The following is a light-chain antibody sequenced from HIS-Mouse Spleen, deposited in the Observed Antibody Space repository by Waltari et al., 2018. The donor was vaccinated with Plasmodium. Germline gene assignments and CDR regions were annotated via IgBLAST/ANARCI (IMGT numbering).Light chain of an antibody. V-gene: IGLV3-19*01. CDR2: GKN. CDR1: SLRSYY. CDR3: NSRDSSGTHGV. J-gene: IGLJ2*01. Sequence: SSALTQDPAVSVALGQTVRIPCPGDSLRSYYASWYQQKSAQAPVLVIYGKNNRPSGIPDRFSGSSSGNTASLTITGAQAEDEADYYCNSRDSSGTHGVFGGGTKLTVL.